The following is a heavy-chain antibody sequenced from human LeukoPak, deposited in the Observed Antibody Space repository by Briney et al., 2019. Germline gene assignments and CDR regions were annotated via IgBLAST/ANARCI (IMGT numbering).Heavy chain of an antibody. D-gene: IGHD3-10*01. CDR2: IYYSGST. CDR3: ARFECYGSGDP. Sequence: PSETLSLTCTVSGGSISSSSYYWGWIRQPPGKGLEWIGSIYYSGSTYYNPSLKSRVTISVDTSKNQFSLKLSSVTAADTAVYYCARFECYGSGDPWGQGTLVTVSS. CDR1: GGSISSSSYY. V-gene: IGHV4-39*01. J-gene: IGHJ5*02.